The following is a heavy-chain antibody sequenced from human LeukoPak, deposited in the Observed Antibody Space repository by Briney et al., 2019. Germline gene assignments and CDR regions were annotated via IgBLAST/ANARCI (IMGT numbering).Heavy chain of an antibody. J-gene: IGHJ4*02. Sequence: ASVKVSCKASGYTFTGYYMHWVRQAPGQGLEWRGWINPNSGGTNYAQKFQGRVTMTRDTSISTAYMELSRLRSDDTAVYYCARAFYDSSGPGFDYWGQGTLVTVSS. V-gene: IGHV1-2*02. D-gene: IGHD3-22*01. CDR3: ARAFYDSSGPGFDY. CDR2: INPNSGGT. CDR1: GYTFTGYY.